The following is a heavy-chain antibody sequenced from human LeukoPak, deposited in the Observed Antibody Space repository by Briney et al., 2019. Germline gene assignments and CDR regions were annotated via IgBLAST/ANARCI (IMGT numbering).Heavy chain of an antibody. D-gene: IGHD4-11*01. CDR1: GGSISSSSYY. V-gene: IGHV4-39*01. J-gene: IGHJ4*02. CDR2: IYYSGST. CDR3: ASTVTTLVYRFLTRGY. Sequence: KPSENLSLTCTVSGGSISSSSYYWGWIRQPPGKGLEWIGSIYYSGSTYYNPSLKSRVTISVDTSKNQFSLKLSSVTAADTAVYYCASTVTTLVYRFLTRGYWGQGTLVTVSS.